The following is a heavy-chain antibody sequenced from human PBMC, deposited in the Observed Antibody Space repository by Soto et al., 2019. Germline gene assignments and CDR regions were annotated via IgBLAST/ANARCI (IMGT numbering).Heavy chain of an antibody. CDR2: IYTSVST. Sequence: LSLTSTVPGGSISRDYWSWIRQPAGKGLEWIGSIYTSVSTNYNPSTKSLVTMSVDTSKNQFSLKLSSVTAADTAVYYCAREYDYVWGSYRLGYYYGMDVWGQGTTVTVSS. CDR1: GGSISRDY. J-gene: IGHJ6*02. D-gene: IGHD3-16*02. V-gene: IGHV4-4*07. CDR3: AREYDYVWGSYRLGYYYGMDV.